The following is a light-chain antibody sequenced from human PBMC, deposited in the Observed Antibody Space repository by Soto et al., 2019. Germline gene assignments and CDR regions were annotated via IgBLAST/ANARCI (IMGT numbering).Light chain of an antibody. CDR2: GVS. J-gene: IGKJ2*01. Sequence: EIVMTQSPATLSVSPGERATLSCRASQSISGELAWYQQRPGQPPRLLIYGVSTRATGVPDRFSGSGSGSDLTLTISGLQSEDFALYYCQQGHDWPLTFGQGTRLDI. CDR3: QQGHDWPLT. V-gene: IGKV3-15*01. CDR1: QSISGE.